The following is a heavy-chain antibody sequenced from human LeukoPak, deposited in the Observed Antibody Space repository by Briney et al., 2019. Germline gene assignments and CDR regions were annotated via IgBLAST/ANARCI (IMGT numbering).Heavy chain of an antibody. CDR1: GGSVSSGSYY. J-gene: IGHJ4*02. CDR3: ARIPMTTVTSTDY. CDR2: IYYSGST. V-gene: IGHV4-61*01. D-gene: IGHD4-11*01. Sequence: PSETLSLTCTVSGGSVSSGSYYWSWIRQPPGKGLEWIGYIYYSGSTNYNPSLKSRVTISVDTSKNQFSLKLSSVTAADTAVYYCARIPMTTVTSTDYWGQGTLVTVSS.